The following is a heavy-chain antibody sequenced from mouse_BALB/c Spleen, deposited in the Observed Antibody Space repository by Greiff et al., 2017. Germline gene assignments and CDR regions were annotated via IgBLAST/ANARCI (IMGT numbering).Heavy chain of an antibody. D-gene: IGHD1-1*01. CDR2: IYPSDSYT. CDR1: GYTFTSYW. J-gene: IGHJ2*01. V-gene: IGHV1-69*02. CDR3: TRSYYGYSDY. Sequence: QVQLQQSGAELVRPGASVKLSCKASGYTFTSYWINWVKQRPGQGLEWIGNIYPSDSYTNYNQKFKDKATLTVDKSSSTAYMQLSSPTSEDSAVYYCTRSYYGYSDYWGQGTTLTVSS.